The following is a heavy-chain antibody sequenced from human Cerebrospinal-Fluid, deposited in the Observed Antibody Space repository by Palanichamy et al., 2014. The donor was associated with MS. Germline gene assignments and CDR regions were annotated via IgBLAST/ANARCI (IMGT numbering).Heavy chain of an antibody. D-gene: IGHD4-17*01. CDR3: ARDATEGRFFDF. V-gene: IGHV3-74*01. J-gene: IGHJ4*02. CDR2: INLDGQRA. CDR1: GFSFSNHW. Sequence: EVNLVESGGGLFQPGGSLRLSCAASGFSFSNHWIHWVRQVPGQGLVWVARINLDGQRADYADFVQGRFSLSRDNAKNMVFLQVSSLRADDTALYYCARDATEGRFFDFWGLGTLVTVSS.